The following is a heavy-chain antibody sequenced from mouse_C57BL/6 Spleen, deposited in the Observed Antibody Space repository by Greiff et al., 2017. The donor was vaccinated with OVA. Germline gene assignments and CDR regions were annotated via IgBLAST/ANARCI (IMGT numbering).Heavy chain of an antibody. V-gene: IGHV1-50*01. CDR3: ARGGDGYPDY. CDR2: IDPSDSYT. CDR1: GYTFTSYW. J-gene: IGHJ2*01. D-gene: IGHD2-3*01. Sequence: QVQLQQPGAELVKPGASVKLSYKASGYTFTSYWMQWVKQRPGQGLEWIGEIDPSDSYTNYNQKFKGKATLTVDTSSSTAYMQLSSLTSEDSAVYYCARGGDGYPDYWGQGTTLTVSS.